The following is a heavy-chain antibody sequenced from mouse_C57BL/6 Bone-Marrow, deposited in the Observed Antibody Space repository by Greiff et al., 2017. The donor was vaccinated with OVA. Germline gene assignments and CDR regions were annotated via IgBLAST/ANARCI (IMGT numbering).Heavy chain of an antibody. CDR3: ARRAYYSNSLDN. V-gene: IGHV5-12*01. CDR2: ISNGGGST. CDR1: GFTFSDYY. Sequence: EVKLMESGGGLVQPGGSLKLSCAASGFTFSDYYMYWVRQTPEKRLEWVAYISNGGGSTYYPDTVKGRFTISRDNAKNTLYLQMSRLKSEDTAMYYCARRAYYSNSLDNWGQGTTLTVSS. J-gene: IGHJ2*01. D-gene: IGHD2-5*01.